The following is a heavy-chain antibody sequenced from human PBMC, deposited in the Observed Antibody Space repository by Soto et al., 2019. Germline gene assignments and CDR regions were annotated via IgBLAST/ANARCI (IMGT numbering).Heavy chain of an antibody. Sequence: EVQLVESGGGLVKPGGSLRLACAASGFTFSKYNMIWVRQAPGKGLEWVSSISRSSDYIYYADSVEGRFTISRDNAKNSPYVQMKSLGAEDTAVYYWSRDGGVRAHDYVGNSADGFGIWGQGTMVTVSS. CDR2: ISRSSDYI. D-gene: IGHD3-16*01. CDR1: GFTFSKYN. J-gene: IGHJ3*02. CDR3: SRDGGVRAHDYVGNSADGFGI. V-gene: IGHV3-21*01.